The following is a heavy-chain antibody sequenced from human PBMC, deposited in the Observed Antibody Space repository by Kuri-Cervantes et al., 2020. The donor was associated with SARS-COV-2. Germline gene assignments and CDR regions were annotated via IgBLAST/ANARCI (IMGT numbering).Heavy chain of an antibody. CDR1: GYTFTGYY. CDR3: ARVGFGDYEIDY. J-gene: IGHJ4*02. CDR2: INPNSGGT. V-gene: IGHV1-2*02. D-gene: IGHD4-17*01. Sequence: ASVKVSCKASGYTFTGYYMRWVRQAPGEGLEWMGWINPNSGGTNYAQKLQGRVTMTRDTSINTAYMELSRLRSDDTAVYYCARVGFGDYEIDYWGQGTLVTVSS.